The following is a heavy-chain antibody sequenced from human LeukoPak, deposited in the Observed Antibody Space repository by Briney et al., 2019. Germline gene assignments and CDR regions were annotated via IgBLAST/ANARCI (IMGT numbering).Heavy chain of an antibody. CDR2: IKSKTDGGTT. CDR1: GFTFSNAW. Sequence: PGGSLRLSCAASGFTFSNAWMSWVRQAPGKGLEWVGRIKSKTDGGTTDYAAPVKGRFTISRDDSKNTLYLQMNSLKTEDTAVYYCTTDGTAPMILPSYYFDYWGQGTLVTVSS. D-gene: IGHD3-22*01. CDR3: TTDGTAPMILPSYYFDY. V-gene: IGHV3-15*01. J-gene: IGHJ4*02.